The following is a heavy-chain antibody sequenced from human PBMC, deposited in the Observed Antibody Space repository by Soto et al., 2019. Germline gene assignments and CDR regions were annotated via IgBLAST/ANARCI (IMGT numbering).Heavy chain of an antibody. CDR2: IYYSGST. V-gene: IGHV4-39*01. D-gene: IGHD6-13*01. J-gene: IGHJ4*02. CDR3: ARFVAAEDNYFDY. Sequence: QLQLQESGPGLVKPSETLSLTCTVSGGSISSSSYYWGWIRQPPGKGLEWIGSIYYSGSTYYNPSLKSRVTISVDTSKNQFSLKLRPVAAADTAVYYCARFVAAEDNYFDYWGQGTLVTVSS. CDR1: GGSISSSSYY.